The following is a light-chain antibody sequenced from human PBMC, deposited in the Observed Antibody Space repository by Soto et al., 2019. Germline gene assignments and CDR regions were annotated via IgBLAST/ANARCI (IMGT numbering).Light chain of an antibody. J-gene: IGKJ2*01. Sequence: AIQLAQSPSSLSASVGDTVTITCRASQDIKDDLGWYQQKPGEAPKLLIYGASNLQGGVPSRFSGSGSGTGFTLTISRLQPEDFATYYCLQDYNYPYTFGPGTKLEIK. CDR1: QDIKDD. CDR2: GAS. V-gene: IGKV1-6*01. CDR3: LQDYNYPYT.